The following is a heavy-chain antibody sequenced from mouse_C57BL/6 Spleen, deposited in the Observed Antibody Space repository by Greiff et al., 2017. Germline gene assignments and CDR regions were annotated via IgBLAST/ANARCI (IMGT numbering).Heavy chain of an antibody. Sequence: VQLQQPGAELVKPGASVKLSCKASGYTFTSYWMPWVKQRPGQGLEWIGEIDPSDSYTNYNQKFKGKATLTVDTSSSTAYMQLSSLTSEDSAVYYCARRNVNYFDYWGQGTTLTVSS. CDR3: ARRNVNYFDY. CDR1: GYTFTSYW. J-gene: IGHJ2*01. CDR2: IDPSDSYT. V-gene: IGHV1-50*01.